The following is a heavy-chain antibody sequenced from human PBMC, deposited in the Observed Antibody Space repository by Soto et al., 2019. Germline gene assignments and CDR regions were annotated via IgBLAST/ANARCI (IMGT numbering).Heavy chain of an antibody. CDR2: IYSGVNT. V-gene: IGHV3-66*01. J-gene: IGHJ4*02. D-gene: IGHD3-22*01. Sequence: EVQLVESGGDLVQRGGSRGLSCAASGFEVRNTDMSWVGQAPGRGLEWASVIYSGVNTNYAYSLKVRFIVSRESPKNTLYLQKDSLRAEDTAVYYCAREAIIVIAAPEYYFDYWGQGTLVTVSS. CDR1: GFEVRNTD. CDR3: AREAIIVIAAPEYYFDY.